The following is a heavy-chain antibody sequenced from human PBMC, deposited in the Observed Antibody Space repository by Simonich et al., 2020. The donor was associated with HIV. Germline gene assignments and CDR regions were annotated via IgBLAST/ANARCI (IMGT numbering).Heavy chain of an antibody. J-gene: IGHJ5*02. CDR1: GGSFSGYY. Sequence: QVQLQEWGAGLLKPSETLSLTCAVYGGSFSGYYWSWIRQPPGKGLEWIGEINHSGSTNYNPPLKSRVTISVDTSKNQFSLKLSSVTAADTAVYYCARRQGNWKVNWFDPWGQGTLVTVSS. D-gene: IGHD1-1*01. CDR2: INHSGST. V-gene: IGHV4-34*01. CDR3: ARRQGNWKVNWFDP.